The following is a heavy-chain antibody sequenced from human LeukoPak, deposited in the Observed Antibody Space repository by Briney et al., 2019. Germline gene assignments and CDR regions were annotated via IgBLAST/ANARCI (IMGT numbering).Heavy chain of an antibody. CDR1: GGSISSGGYY. CDR2: IYYSGNT. Sequence: SSETLSLTCTVSGGSISSGGYYWSWIRQHPGTGLEWIGYIYYSGNTYYNPSLKSRVTISVDTSKNQFSLKLSSVTAADTAVYYCARDLGSSSPFTFDPWGQGIPVTVSS. CDR3: ARDLGSSSPFTFDP. J-gene: IGHJ5*02. D-gene: IGHD6-13*01. V-gene: IGHV4-31*03.